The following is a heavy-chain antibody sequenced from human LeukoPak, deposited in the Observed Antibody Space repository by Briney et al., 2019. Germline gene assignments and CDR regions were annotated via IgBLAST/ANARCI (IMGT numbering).Heavy chain of an antibody. D-gene: IGHD3-22*01. J-gene: IGHJ3*02. CDR1: AFTFSSYA. CDR2: INDSGEGT. CDR3: AKSDSSAFYYKTFDI. V-gene: IGHV3-23*01. Sequence: GGSLRLSCAASAFTFSSYAMNWVRQSPGKGLEWVSTINDSGEGTYYADSVKGRFTISRDNSKSTLYLQMNSLRAEDTAVFYCAKSDSSAFYYKTFDIWGLGTLVTVSS.